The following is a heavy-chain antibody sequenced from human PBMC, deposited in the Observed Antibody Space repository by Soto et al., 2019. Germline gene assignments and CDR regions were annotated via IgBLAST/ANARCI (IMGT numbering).Heavy chain of an antibody. Sequence: QVQLVESGGGVVQPGRSLRLSCAASGFTFSSYGMHWVRQAPGKGLEWVAVISYDGSNKYYADSVKGRFTISRDNFKNTLYLQMNSLRAEDTAVYYCAKDGPYSGSYNFDYWGQGTLVTVSS. CDR2: ISYDGSNK. CDR3: AKDGPYSGSYNFDY. CDR1: GFTFSSYG. D-gene: IGHD1-26*01. V-gene: IGHV3-30*18. J-gene: IGHJ4*02.